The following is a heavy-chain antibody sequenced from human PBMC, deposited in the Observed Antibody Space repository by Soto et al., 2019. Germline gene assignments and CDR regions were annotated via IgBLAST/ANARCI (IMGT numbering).Heavy chain of an antibody. V-gene: IGHV3-30*18. CDR1: GFTFSAYG. CDR3: SKGGLRTSNFLDAFVI. Sequence: QVQLVESGGGVVQPGRSLRLSCVASGFTFSAYGMHWVRQAPGKGLEWVATLSYDGNGANFADSVKGRYTISRDDSKNTLHLQMDNLQSDDTAVYYCSKGGLRTSNFLDAFVIWVQGALLTVSS. D-gene: IGHD4-4*01. J-gene: IGHJ3*02. CDR2: LSYDGNGA.